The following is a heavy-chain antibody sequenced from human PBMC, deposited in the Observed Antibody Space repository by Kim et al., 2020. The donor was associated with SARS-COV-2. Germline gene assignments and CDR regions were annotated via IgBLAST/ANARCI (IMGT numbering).Heavy chain of an antibody. D-gene: IGHD3-9*01. V-gene: IGHV3-48*02. Sequence: GGSLRLSCAASGFTFSSYSMNWVRQAPGKGLEWVSYISSSSSTIYYADSVKGRFTISRDNAKNSLYLQMNSLRDEDTAVYYCARDGFGGIRYFDWLFYFDYWGLGTLVTVSS. CDR3: ARDGFGGIRYFDWLFYFDY. CDR2: ISSSSSTI. CDR1: GFTFSSYS. J-gene: IGHJ4*02.